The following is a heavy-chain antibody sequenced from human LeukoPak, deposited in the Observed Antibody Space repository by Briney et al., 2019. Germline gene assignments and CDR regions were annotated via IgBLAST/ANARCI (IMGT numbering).Heavy chain of an antibody. CDR3: ARAMVRGNYFDY. CDR1: GGTFSSYA. J-gene: IGHJ4*02. CDR2: IIPILGIA. D-gene: IGHD3-10*01. V-gene: IGHV1-69*04. Sequence: ASVKVSCKASGGTFSSYAISWVRQAPGQGLEWMGRIIPILGIANYAQKFQGRVTITADKSTSTAYMELSSLRSEDTAVYYCARAMVRGNYFDYWGQGTLVTVSS.